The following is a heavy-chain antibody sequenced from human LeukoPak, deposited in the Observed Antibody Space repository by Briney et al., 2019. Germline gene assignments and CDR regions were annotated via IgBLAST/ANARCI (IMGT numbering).Heavy chain of an antibody. V-gene: IGHV3-33*01. D-gene: IGHD3-22*01. Sequence: GGSLRLSCAASGFTFSSYGMHWVRQAPGKGLEWVAVIWYDGSNKYYADSVKGRFTISRDNSKNTLYLRMNSLRAEDTAVYYCARDNDSSGYSTGPVDYWGQGTLVTVSS. CDR3: ARDNDSSGYSTGPVDY. J-gene: IGHJ4*02. CDR2: IWYDGSNK. CDR1: GFTFSSYG.